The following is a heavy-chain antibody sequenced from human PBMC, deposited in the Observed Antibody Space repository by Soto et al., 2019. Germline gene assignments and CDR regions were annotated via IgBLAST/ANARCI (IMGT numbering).Heavy chain of an antibody. CDR3: ARDASGYNWFDP. CDR1: GGSISSYY. V-gene: IGHV4-59*01. Sequence: LSLTCTVSGGSISSYYWSWIRQPPGKGLEWIGYIYYSGSTNYNPSLKSRVTISVDTSKNQFSLKLSSVTAADTAVYYCARDASGYNWFDPWGQGTLVTVSS. J-gene: IGHJ5*02. CDR2: IYYSGST.